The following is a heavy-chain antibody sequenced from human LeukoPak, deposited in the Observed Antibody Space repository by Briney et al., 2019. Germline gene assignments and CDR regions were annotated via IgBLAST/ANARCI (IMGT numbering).Heavy chain of an antibody. CDR3: AKESPYGSGSRNYYFHY. V-gene: IGHV3-23*01. CDR1: GFTFSSNA. J-gene: IGHJ4*02. D-gene: IGHD3-10*01. Sequence: PGGSLRLSCAASGFTFSSNAMSWVRQAPGKGLEWVSAISGSADRTYYADSVKGRFTISRDNSKNTLYLQMNSLRPEDTAIYYCAKESPYGSGSRNYYFHYRGQGTLVTVSS. CDR2: ISGSADRT.